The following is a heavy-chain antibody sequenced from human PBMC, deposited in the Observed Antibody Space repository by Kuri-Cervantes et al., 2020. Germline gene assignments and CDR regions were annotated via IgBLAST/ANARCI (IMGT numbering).Heavy chain of an antibody. CDR2: IKSDGSII. Sequence: GESLKISCAASGFSFSGYWMHWVRQAPGKGLVWVSRIKSDGSIISYADSVKGRLIVSRDNAKNTLYLQMNSLRAEDTAVYYCARVLYYYDSSGRVEINFDYWGQGTLVTVSS. CDR1: GFSFSGYW. V-gene: IGHV3-74*01. D-gene: IGHD3-22*01. J-gene: IGHJ4*02. CDR3: ARVLYYYDSSGRVEINFDY.